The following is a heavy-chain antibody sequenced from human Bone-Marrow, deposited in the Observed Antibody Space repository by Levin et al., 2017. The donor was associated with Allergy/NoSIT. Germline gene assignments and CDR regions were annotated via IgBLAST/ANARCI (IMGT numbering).Heavy chain of an antibody. D-gene: IGHD3-22*01. CDR1: GISFSTFE. J-gene: IGHJ4*02. CDR2: IRSTGSSI. Sequence: GGSLRLSCAASGISFSTFEMNWVRQAPGKGLEWVSYIRSTGSSIHYADSVKGRFTISRDNAKNALYLQMNSLRVEDTAVSYCARLLRGFSGAYRVQGTLVTVSS. CDR3: ARLLRGFSGAY. V-gene: IGHV3-48*03.